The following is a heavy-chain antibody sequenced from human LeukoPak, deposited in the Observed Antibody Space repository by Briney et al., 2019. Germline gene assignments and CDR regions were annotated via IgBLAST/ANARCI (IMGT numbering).Heavy chain of an antibody. CDR2: INHSGSA. CDR1: GGSFSGYY. CDR3: TRGQTGSYVYYYYYGMDV. D-gene: IGHD3-9*01. V-gene: IGHV4-34*01. J-gene: IGHJ6*02. Sequence: SETLSLTCAVYGGSFSGYYWTWIRQPPGKGLEWIGEINHSGSASYHPSLKSRVTISVDTSKNQFSLKLNSVTAADTAVYYCTRGQTGSYVYYYYYGMDVWGQGTTVTVSS.